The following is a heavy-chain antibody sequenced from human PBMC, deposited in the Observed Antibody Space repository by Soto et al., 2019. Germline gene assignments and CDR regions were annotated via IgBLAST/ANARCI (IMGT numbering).Heavy chain of an antibody. CDR2: IYYSGST. Sequence: PSETLSLTCTVSGGSISSYYWSWIRQPPGKGLEWIGYIYYSGSTNYNPSPKSRVTISVDTSKNQFSLKLSSVTAADTAVYYCARDPGSGYSIYYYGMDVWGQGTTVTVSS. CDR1: GGSISSYY. CDR3: ARDPGSGYSIYYYGMDV. D-gene: IGHD3-22*01. J-gene: IGHJ6*02. V-gene: IGHV4-59*01.